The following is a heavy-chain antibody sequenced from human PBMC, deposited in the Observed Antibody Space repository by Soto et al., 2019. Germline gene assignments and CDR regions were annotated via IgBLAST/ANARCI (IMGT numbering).Heavy chain of an antibody. D-gene: IGHD1-7*01. CDR2: INPNFGGA. CDR1: GYTFTSND. J-gene: IGHJ4*02. Sequence: GASVKFSCKASGYTFTSNDINWVRQASGQGLEWMGGINPNFGGANYAQEFQGRVTITRDESTSTAYMELSSLRSEDTAVYYCARVGYNWNYLDYWGQGTLVTVSS. V-gene: IGHV1-69*05. CDR3: ARVGYNWNYLDY.